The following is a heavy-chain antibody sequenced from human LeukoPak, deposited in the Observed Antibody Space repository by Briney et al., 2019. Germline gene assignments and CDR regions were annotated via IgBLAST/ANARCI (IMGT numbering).Heavy chain of an antibody. CDR2: INHSGST. V-gene: IGHV4-34*01. Sequence: SETLSLTCAVYGGSFSGYYWSWIRQTPGKGLEWIGEINHSGSTNYKLSLKSRVTMSVDTSKNQFSLKLNSVTAADTAVYYCAKSNGYGLIDIWGQGTMVTVSS. J-gene: IGHJ3*02. CDR3: AKSNGYGLIDI. D-gene: IGHD3-22*01. CDR1: GGSFSGYY.